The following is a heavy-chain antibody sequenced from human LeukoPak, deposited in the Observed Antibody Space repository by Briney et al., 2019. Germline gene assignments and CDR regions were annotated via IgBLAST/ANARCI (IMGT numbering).Heavy chain of an antibody. CDR1: GGSISSYY. Sequence: SETLSLTCTVSGGSISSYYWSWIRQPPGKGLEWIGYIYYSGSTNYNPSLKSRVTISVDTSKNQFSLKLSSVTAADTAVYYCARGQRTSSGSYYISFFYWGQGTLVTVSS. V-gene: IGHV4-59*12. J-gene: IGHJ4*02. CDR2: IYYSGST. CDR3: ARGQRTSSGSYYISFFY. D-gene: IGHD1-26*01.